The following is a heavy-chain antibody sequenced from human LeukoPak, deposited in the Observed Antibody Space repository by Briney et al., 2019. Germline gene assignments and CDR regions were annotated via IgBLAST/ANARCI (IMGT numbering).Heavy chain of an antibody. CDR1: GFTFSSYA. Sequence: PGGSLRLSCAASGFTFSSYAMSWVRQAPGKGLEWVSAISGSGGSTYYADSVKGRFTISRDNAKNSLYLQMNSLRAEDTAVYYCARAASYSDFYFDYWGQGTLVTVSS. J-gene: IGHJ4*02. CDR2: ISGSGGST. CDR3: ARAASYSDFYFDY. D-gene: IGHD1-26*01. V-gene: IGHV3-23*01.